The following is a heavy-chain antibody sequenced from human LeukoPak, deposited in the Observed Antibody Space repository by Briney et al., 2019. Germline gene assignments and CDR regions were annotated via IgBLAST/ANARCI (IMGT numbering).Heavy chain of an antibody. J-gene: IGHJ5*02. CDR2: INPNSGGT. CDR3: AREFSGYDSSGSPIDP. V-gene: IGHV1-2*02. D-gene: IGHD3-22*01. CDR1: GYTFTGYY. Sequence: ASVKVSCKASGYTFTGYYMHWVRQAPGQGLEWMGWINPNSGGTNYAQKLQGRVTMTTDTSTSTAYMELRSLRSDDTAVYYCAREFSGYDSSGSPIDPWGQGTLVTVSS.